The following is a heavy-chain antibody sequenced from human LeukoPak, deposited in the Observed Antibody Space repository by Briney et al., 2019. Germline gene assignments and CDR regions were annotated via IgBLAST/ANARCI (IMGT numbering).Heavy chain of an antibody. V-gene: IGHV3-30*03. CDR1: GFTFSSYG. CDR2: ISYDGSSK. CDR3: ARGDYYDSSGYSQYFQH. Sequence: GGSLRLSCAASGFTFSSYGMHWVRQAPGKGLEWVAVISYDGSSKYYADSVKGRFTISRDNSKNTLYLQMNSLRAEDTAVYYCARGDYYDSSGYSQYFQHWGQGTLVTVSS. D-gene: IGHD3-22*01. J-gene: IGHJ1*01.